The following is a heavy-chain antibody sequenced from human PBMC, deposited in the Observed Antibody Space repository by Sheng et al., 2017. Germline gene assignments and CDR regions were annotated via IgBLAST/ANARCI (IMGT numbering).Heavy chain of an antibody. J-gene: IGHJ6*02. D-gene: IGHD6-19*01. Sequence: QVQLVQSGAEVKKPGSSVKVSCETSGGVFSTQAISWVRQVPGQGLEWMGWISAYNGNTNYAQKLQGRVTMTTDTSTSTAYMELRSLRSDDTAVYYCARQWLAHPEPYYYGMDVWDQGP. CDR1: GGVFSTQA. CDR2: ISAYNGNT. V-gene: IGHV1-18*01. CDR3: ARQWLAHPEPYYYGMDV.